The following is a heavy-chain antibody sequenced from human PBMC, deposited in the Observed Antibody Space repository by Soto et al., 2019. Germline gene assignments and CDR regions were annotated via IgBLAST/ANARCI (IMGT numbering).Heavy chain of an antibody. CDR3: ARDEITWGYAFDI. J-gene: IGHJ3*02. CDR1: GFTFSSYG. Sequence: GGSLRLSCVASGFTFSSYGMHWVRQAPGKGLEWVAVIWYDGSNKYYADSVKGRFTISRDNSKNTLYLQMNSLRAEDTAVYYCARDEITWGYAFDIWGQGTMVTVSS. CDR2: IWYDGSNK. D-gene: IGHD7-27*01. V-gene: IGHV3-33*01.